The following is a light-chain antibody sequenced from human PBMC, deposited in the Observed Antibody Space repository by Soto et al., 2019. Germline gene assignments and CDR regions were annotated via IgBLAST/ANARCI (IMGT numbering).Light chain of an antibody. CDR2: KGT. CDR1: SSDVGAYNS. V-gene: IGLV2-23*01. Sequence: QSALAQPASVSGSPGQSVTIPCTGTSSDVGAYNSVSWYQQHPDKAPQLMIYKGTQRPSGVSNRFSGSTSGNAASLTISGLQAGDEADYFCCSSAPESTYVFGPATNVTLL. CDR3: CSSAPESTYV. J-gene: IGLJ1*01.